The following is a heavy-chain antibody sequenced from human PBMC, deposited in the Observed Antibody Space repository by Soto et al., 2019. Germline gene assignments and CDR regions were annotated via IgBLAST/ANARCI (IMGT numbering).Heavy chain of an antibody. J-gene: IGHJ6*01. CDR2: ISDDGSNK. V-gene: IGHV3-30*18. Sequence: PGWSLRLSCAASGFTFSNYGMHLVRQAPGKGLEWVAFISDDGSNKYYADSMKGRFTMSRDNSKSTLYLQMNSLRVEDKAVYYCTKRRNVLRFLEWSSGMEVWGQGTTVTVS. D-gene: IGHD3-3*01. CDR1: GFTFSNYG. CDR3: TKRRNVLRFLEWSSGMEV.